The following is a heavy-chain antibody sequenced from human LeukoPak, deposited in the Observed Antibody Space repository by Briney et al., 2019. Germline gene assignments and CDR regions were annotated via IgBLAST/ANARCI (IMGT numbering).Heavy chain of an antibody. J-gene: IGHJ5*02. CDR2: IYYSGSI. D-gene: IGHD2-21*01. V-gene: IGHV4-39*01. Sequence: TSETLSLTCTVSGGSISSSSYYWGWIRQPPGKGLEWIGSIYYSGSIYYNPSLKSRVTISVDTSKNQFSLKLSSVTAADTAVYYCARAPQRSYQHDWFDPWGQGTLVTVSS. CDR1: GGSISSSSYY. CDR3: ARAPQRSYQHDWFDP.